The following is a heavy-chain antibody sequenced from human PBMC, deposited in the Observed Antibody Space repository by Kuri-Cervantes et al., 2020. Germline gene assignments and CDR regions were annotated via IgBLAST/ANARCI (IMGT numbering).Heavy chain of an antibody. D-gene: IGHD4-17*01. V-gene: IGHV1-8*01. CDR1: GYTSTSYD. CDR3: ARAVATYGDYRRNFDY. Sequence: ASVKVSCKASGYTSTSYDINWVRQATGQGLEWMGWMNPNSGNTGYAQKFQGRVTMTRNTSISTAYMELRSLRSDDTAVYYCARAVATYGDYRRNFDYWGQGTLVTVSS. J-gene: IGHJ4*02. CDR2: MNPNSGNT.